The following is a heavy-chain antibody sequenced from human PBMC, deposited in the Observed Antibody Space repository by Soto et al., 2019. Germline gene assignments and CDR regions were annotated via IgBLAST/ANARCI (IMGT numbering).Heavy chain of an antibody. CDR3: ARAGRITMVRGPKDYYGMDV. Sequence: ASVKVSCKASGYTFTGYYMHWVRQAPGQGLEWMGWINPNSGGTNYAQKFQGRVTMTRDTSISTAYMELSRLRSDDTAVYYCARAGRITMVRGPKDYYGMDVWGQGTTVTVSS. CDR1: GYTFTGYY. D-gene: IGHD3-10*01. J-gene: IGHJ6*02. CDR2: INPNSGGT. V-gene: IGHV1-2*02.